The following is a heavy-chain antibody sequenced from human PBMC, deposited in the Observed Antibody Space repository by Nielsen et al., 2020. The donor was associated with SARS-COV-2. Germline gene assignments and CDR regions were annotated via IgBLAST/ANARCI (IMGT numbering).Heavy chain of an antibody. D-gene: IGHD3-3*01. Sequence: GESLKISCAASGFTFSNAWMSWVRQAPGKGLEWVGRIKSKTDGGTTDYAAPVKGRFTISRDDSKNTLYLQMNSLKTEDTAVYYCTTRVTIFGVVIILDAFDIWSQGTMVTVSS. V-gene: IGHV3-15*01. J-gene: IGHJ3*02. CDR1: GFTFSNAW. CDR2: IKSKTDGGTT. CDR3: TTRVTIFGVVIILDAFDI.